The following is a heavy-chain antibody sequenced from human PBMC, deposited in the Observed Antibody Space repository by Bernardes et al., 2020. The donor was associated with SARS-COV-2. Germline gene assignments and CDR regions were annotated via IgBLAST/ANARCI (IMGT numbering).Heavy chain of an antibody. CDR2: IYYSGST. CDR1: GGSVSSGSYF. V-gene: IGHV4-61*01. J-gene: IGHJ4*02. CDR3: ARRSTVTSPSANWGHVQDN. D-gene: IGHD4-17*01. Sequence: SETLSLTCTVSGGSVSSGSYFWSWIRQPPGKGLEWIGYIYYSGSTNYNPSLKSRVTISVDTSKSQFSLQLSSVTAADTAVYYCARRSTVTSPSANWGHVQDNWGQGTLVTVSS.